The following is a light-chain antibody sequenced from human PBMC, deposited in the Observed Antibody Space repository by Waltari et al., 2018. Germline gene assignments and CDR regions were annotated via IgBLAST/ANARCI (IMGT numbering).Light chain of an antibody. J-gene: IGLJ2*01. Sequence: QSVLTQPPSVSGTPGQRVSISCSGSSSHNGSKSVNWYQQVPGTAPKLLIYSNNQRPSGCPDRCPRSKSGTSASQAISGRQAEDEADYYCATWDDSRNGLFGGGTRLTAL. CDR1: SSHNGSKS. V-gene: IGLV1-44*01. CDR2: SNN. CDR3: ATWDDSRNGL.